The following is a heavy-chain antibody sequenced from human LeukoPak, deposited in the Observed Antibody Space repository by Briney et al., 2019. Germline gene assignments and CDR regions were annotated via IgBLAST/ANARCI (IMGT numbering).Heavy chain of an antibody. V-gene: IGHV3-23*01. CDR2: ISGSGGST. Sequence: GGSLRVSCAASGFTFSSDAMSWVRQTPGKGLEWVSAISGSGGSTYYADSVKGRFTISRDNSKNTLFLQMNSLRAEDTAFYYCASSLLTRGRGPSDYWGQGTLVTVSS. CDR3: ASSLLTRGRGPSDY. J-gene: IGHJ4*02. D-gene: IGHD3-16*01. CDR1: GFTFSSDA.